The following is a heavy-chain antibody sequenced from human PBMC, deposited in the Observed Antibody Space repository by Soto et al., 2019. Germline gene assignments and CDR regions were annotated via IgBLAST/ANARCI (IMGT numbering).Heavy chain of an antibody. D-gene: IGHD6-13*01. CDR1: GFTFSSYA. Sequence: GGSLRLSCAASGFTFSSYAMSWVRQAPGKGLEWVSAISGSGGSTYYADSVKGRFTISRDNSKNTLYLQTNSLRAEDTAVYYCAKQVGGAAAGTPFDYWGQGTLVTVSS. CDR2: ISGSGGST. V-gene: IGHV3-23*01. J-gene: IGHJ4*02. CDR3: AKQVGGAAAGTPFDY.